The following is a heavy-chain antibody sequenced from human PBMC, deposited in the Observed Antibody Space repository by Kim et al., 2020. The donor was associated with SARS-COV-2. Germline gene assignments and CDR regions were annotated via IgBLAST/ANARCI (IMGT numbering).Heavy chain of an antibody. CDR1: GASIRSNFYY. J-gene: IGHJ6*02. D-gene: IGHD1-26*01. CDR3: GRHGANTYGVDI. V-gene: IGHV4-39*01. CDR2: IYYSGST. Sequence: SETLSLTCIVSGASIRSNFYYWGWIRQPPGKGLEWIGTIYYSGSTYYSPSLKSRLTISVDTSKNQFSLKMTSVTAADTAVYYCGRHGANTYGVDIWGQGT.